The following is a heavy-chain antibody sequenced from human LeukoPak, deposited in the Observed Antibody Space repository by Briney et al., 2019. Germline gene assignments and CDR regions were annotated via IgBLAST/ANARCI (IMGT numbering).Heavy chain of an antibody. D-gene: IGHD6-13*01. J-gene: IGHJ4*02. V-gene: IGHV3-7*01. CDR3: ARSTAGLDF. CDR1: GFIFSSSW. Sequence: PGGSLRLSCTASGFIFSSSWMAWVRQAPGKGPEWVANIVQDGGDKYYVDSVTGRFTISRDNAKNSLYLQMNSLRPEDTAVYYCARSTAGLDFWGQGTLVTVSA. CDR2: IVQDGGDK.